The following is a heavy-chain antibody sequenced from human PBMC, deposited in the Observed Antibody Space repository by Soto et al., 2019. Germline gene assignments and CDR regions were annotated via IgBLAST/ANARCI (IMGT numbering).Heavy chain of an antibody. CDR3: AKDGAVDIVVVATDHGIDV. V-gene: IGHV3-30*18. CDR1: GFTFSRYA. CDR2: ISYDGSSK. D-gene: IGHD2-15*01. Sequence: TGGSLRLSCAASGFTFSRYAMHWVRQTPGKGLEWVAVISYDGSSKSYADSVKGRFTISRDNSKNTMYLQMNSPRVEDTAVYYCAKDGAVDIVVVATDHGIDVWGPGTTVTVSS. J-gene: IGHJ6*02.